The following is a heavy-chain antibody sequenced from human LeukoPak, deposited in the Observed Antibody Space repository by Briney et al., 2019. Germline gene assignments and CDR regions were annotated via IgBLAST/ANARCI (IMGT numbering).Heavy chain of an antibody. CDR2: ISGSGGST. CDR3: AKGYYDILTDYFHNWFNP. Sequence: SGGPLRLSCAASGFTFSSYAMSWVRQAPGKGLEWVSAISGSGGSTYYADSVKGRFTISRDNSKNTLYLQMNSLRADDTAVYYCAKGYYDILTDYFHNWFNPWGQGTLVIVSS. V-gene: IGHV3-23*01. D-gene: IGHD3-9*01. J-gene: IGHJ5*02. CDR1: GFTFSSYA.